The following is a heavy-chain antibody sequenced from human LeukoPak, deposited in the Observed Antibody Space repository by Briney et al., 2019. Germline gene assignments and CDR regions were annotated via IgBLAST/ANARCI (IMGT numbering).Heavy chain of an antibody. CDR2: IKEDGTTI. D-gene: IGHD3-16*01. Sequence: GGSLRLSCTASGFTFSNYWMGWVRQARGKGLEWVANIKEDGTTIYYVDSVKGRFTISRGNAKNSLYLQMNSVRDEDTAVYYCARVVDYGWFDPWGQGTLVAVSS. J-gene: IGHJ5*02. CDR1: GFTFSNYW. CDR3: ARVVDYGWFDP. V-gene: IGHV3-7*01.